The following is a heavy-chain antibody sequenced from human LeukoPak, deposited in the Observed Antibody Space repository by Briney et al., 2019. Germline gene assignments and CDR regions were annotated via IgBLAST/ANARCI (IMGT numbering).Heavy chain of an antibody. D-gene: IGHD3-10*01. Sequence: ASVKVSCKASGYTFTGYNMHWVRQAPGQGLEWMGWINPNNGDTNYAQKFQGRVTMTRDTSISTAYMEMSRLRSDDTAVYYCARYQRAWFPYFDYWGQGTLVTVSS. CDR3: ARYQRAWFPYFDY. J-gene: IGHJ4*02. CDR2: INPNNGDT. V-gene: IGHV1-2*02. CDR1: GYTFTGYN.